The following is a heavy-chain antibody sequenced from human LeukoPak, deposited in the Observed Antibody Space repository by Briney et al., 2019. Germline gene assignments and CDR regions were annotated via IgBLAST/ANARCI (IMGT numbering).Heavy chain of an antibody. CDR1: GFTFSTHG. CDR3: ARVFDGFDY. J-gene: IGHJ4*02. D-gene: IGHD3-9*01. V-gene: IGHV3-21*01. CDR2: VSSSGTSR. Sequence: GGSLRLSCVVSGFTFSTHGFHWVRQAPGKGLEWVSSVSSSGTSRYYGDSMKGRVTVSRDNAENSLSLQMNSLRVDDTAVYYCARVFDGFDYWGQGTLVTVSS.